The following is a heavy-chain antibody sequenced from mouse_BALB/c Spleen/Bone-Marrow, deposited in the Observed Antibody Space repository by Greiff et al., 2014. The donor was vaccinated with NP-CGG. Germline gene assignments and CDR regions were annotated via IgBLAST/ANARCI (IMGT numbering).Heavy chain of an antibody. CDR2: IYPGSGNT. CDR1: GYTFTSYW. CDR3: TTYGNYEAWFAY. Sequence: LQESGSELVRPGASVKLPCKASGYTFTSYWMHWVKQRPGQGLEWIGNIYPGSGNTNYDEKFKSKATLTVDTSSNTAYMQLSSLTSEDSTVYYCTTYGNYEAWFAYWGQGTLVTVSA. D-gene: IGHD2-1*01. J-gene: IGHJ3*01. V-gene: IGHV1S22*01.